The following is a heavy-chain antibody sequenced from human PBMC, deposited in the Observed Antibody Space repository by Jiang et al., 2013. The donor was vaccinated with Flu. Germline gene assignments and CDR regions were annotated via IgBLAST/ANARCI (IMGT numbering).Heavy chain of an antibody. Sequence: GLVKPSQTLSLTCTVSGDSISSSTYYWSWIRQHPGKGLEWIGYIYYSGNTYYNPSLKSRVTMSVDTSKNQFSLSLSSVTAADTAVYYCARDRGSTTWQPRYWFDSWGRGTLVTVSS. CDR2: IYYSGNT. J-gene: IGHJ5*01. CDR1: GDSISSSTYY. CDR3: ARDRGSTTWQPRYWFDS. V-gene: IGHV4-31*03. D-gene: IGHD3-10*01.